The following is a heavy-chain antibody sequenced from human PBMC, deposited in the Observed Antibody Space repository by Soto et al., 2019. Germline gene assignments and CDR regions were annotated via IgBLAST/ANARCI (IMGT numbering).Heavy chain of an antibody. D-gene: IGHD6-25*01. CDR2: ISYDGSNK. Sequence: QVQLVESGGGVVQPGRSLRLSCAASGFTFSSYAMHWVRQAPGKGLEWVAVISYDGSNKYYADSVKGRFTISRDNSKNTLYLQMNSLRAEDTAVYYCARGNSGWTFDYWGQGTLLTVSS. J-gene: IGHJ4*02. CDR1: GFTFSSYA. CDR3: ARGNSGWTFDY. V-gene: IGHV3-30-3*01.